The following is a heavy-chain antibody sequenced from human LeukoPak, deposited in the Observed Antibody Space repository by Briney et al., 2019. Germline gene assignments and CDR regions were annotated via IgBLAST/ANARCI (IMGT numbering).Heavy chain of an antibody. CDR3: ASEGGYSYGYGY. CDR1: GGSISGYY. J-gene: IGHJ4*02. CDR2: IYYSGST. V-gene: IGHV4-59*08. Sequence: SETLSLTCTVSGGSISGYYWSWIRQPPGKGLEWIGYIYYSGSTNYNPSLKSRVTISVDTSKNQFSLKLSSVTAADTAVYYCASEGGYSYGYGYWGQGTLVTVSS. D-gene: IGHD5-18*01.